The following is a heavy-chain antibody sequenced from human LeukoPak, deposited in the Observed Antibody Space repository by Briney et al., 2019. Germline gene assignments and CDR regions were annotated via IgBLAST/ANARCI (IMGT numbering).Heavy chain of an antibody. J-gene: IGHJ4*02. CDR2: ISYDGSNK. Sequence: GGSLRLSCAASRFTFSSYAMHWVRQAPGKGLEWVAVISYDGSNKYCADSVKGRFTISRDNSKNTLYLQMNSLRAEDTAVYYCARGSSGYYLDYWGQGTLVTVSS. CDR3: ARGSSGYYLDY. V-gene: IGHV3-30*04. CDR1: RFTFSSYA. D-gene: IGHD3-22*01.